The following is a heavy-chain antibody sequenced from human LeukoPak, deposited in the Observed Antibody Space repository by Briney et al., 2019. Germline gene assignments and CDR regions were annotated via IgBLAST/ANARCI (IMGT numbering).Heavy chain of an antibody. D-gene: IGHD5-18*01. Sequence: GGSLRLSCAASGFTFSGSAMHCVRQASGKGLEWVGRIRSKANSYATAYAASVKGRFTISRDDSKNTAYLQMNSLKTEDTAVYYCTRRPGYSYPFDYWGQGTLVTVSS. CDR1: GFTFSGSA. J-gene: IGHJ4*02. CDR2: IRSKANSYAT. V-gene: IGHV3-73*01. CDR3: TRRPGYSYPFDY.